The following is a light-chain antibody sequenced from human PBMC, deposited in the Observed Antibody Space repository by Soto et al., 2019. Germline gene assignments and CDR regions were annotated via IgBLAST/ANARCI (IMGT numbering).Light chain of an antibody. J-gene: IGKJ1*01. CDR1: QRVSSN. Sequence: EIVMTQAPATLSVSPGERATLSCRASQRVSSNLAWYQQKPGQAPRLLIYGASTRATGIPARFSGSGSGTAFTLTISSLQSEDFAVYYCQQYNNWPPGTFGQGTKVEIK. CDR2: GAS. V-gene: IGKV3-15*01. CDR3: QQYNNWPPGT.